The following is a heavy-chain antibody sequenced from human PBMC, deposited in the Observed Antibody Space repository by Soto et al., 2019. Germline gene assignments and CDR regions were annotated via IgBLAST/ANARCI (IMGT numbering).Heavy chain of an antibody. J-gene: IGHJ5*02. CDR3: ARDTSNWFDP. CDR2: IWYDGSNK. CDR1: GFTFNNYA. V-gene: IGHV3-33*08. Sequence: PGGSLRLSCAVSGFTFNNYAMSWVRQAPGKGLEWVAVIWYDGSNKYYADSVKGRFTISRDNSKNTLYLQMNSLRAEDTAVYYCARDTSNWFDPWGQGTLVTVS.